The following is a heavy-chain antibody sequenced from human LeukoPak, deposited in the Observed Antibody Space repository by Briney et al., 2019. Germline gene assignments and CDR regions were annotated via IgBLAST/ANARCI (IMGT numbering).Heavy chain of an antibody. Sequence: GASVKVSCKASRYPFTSYAMHWVRQAPGQRLEWMGWIHVGNGNTEYSQKFQGRVTITRDTPAITTYMELSSLRSEDTAVYYCARVDGSGPNAPNDCWGQGSLVTVSS. J-gene: IGHJ4*02. D-gene: IGHD3-10*01. CDR1: RYPFTSYA. CDR3: ARVDGSGPNAPNDC. CDR2: IHVGNGNT. V-gene: IGHV1-3*01.